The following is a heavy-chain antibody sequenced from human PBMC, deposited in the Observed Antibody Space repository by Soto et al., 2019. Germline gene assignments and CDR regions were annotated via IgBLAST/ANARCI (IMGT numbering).Heavy chain of an antibody. Sequence: EVQLVESGGGLVQPGGSLRLSCGASGFTFRTYWVSWVRQVPGKGLEWVANINQDGSEINYVDSVKGRFTISRDNAKNSLYLQMSSLRAEDTALYYCARDGSTSWYSYDYHGMDVWGQGTTVTVSS. CDR2: INQDGSEI. V-gene: IGHV3-7*05. CDR1: GFTFRTYW. J-gene: IGHJ6*02. CDR3: ARDGSTSWYSYDYHGMDV. D-gene: IGHD5-18*01.